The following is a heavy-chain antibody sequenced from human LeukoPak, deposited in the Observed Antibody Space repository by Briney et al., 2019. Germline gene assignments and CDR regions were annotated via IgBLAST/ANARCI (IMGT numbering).Heavy chain of an antibody. V-gene: IGHV4-31*03. J-gene: IGHJ3*02. D-gene: IGHD5-18*01. CDR2: IYYSGST. Sequence: SQTLSLTCTVSGGSISSGGYYWSWIRQHPGKGLEWIGYIYYSGSTYYNPSLKSRVTISADTSKNQFSLKLSSVTAADTAVYYCAMNRGYTSRYAFDIWGQGTMVTVSS. CDR1: GGSISSGGYY. CDR3: AMNRGYTSRYAFDI.